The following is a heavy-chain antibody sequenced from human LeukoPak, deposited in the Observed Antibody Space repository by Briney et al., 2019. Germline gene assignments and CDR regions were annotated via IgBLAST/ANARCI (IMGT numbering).Heavy chain of an antibody. CDR1: GGSISSSSYY. D-gene: IGHD3-22*01. CDR2: IYYSGST. J-gene: IGHJ6*02. Sequence: SETLSLTCTVSGGSISSSSYYWGWIRQPPGKGLEWIGSIYYSGSTYYNPSLKSRVTISVDTSKNQFSLKLSSVTAADTAVYYCARAQSYDSSYYGMDVWGQGTTVTVSS. CDR3: ARAQSYDSSYYGMDV. V-gene: IGHV4-39*07.